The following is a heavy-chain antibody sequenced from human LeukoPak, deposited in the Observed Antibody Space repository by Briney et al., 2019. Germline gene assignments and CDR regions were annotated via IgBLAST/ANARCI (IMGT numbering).Heavy chain of an antibody. V-gene: IGHV1-8*01. CDR2: MNPNSGNT. CDR1: GYTFTSYD. CDR3: ASLQRAHPWFDY. Sequence: ASVKVSCKASGYTFTSYDINWVRQATGQGLEWMGWMNPNSGNTGYAQKFQGRVTMTRNTSISTAYMELSSLRSEDTAVYYCASLQRAHPWFDYWGQGTLVTVSS. J-gene: IGHJ4*02.